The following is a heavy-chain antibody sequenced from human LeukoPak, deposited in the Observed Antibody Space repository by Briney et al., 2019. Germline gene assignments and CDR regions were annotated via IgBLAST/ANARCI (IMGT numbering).Heavy chain of an antibody. D-gene: IGHD3-16*02. Sequence: ASVKVSCKASGYTFTGYYMHWVRQAPGQGLEWMGWINPNSGGTNYAQKFQGWVTMTRDTSISTAYMELSRLRSDDTAVYYCARGPRFGGVIVPDFYYGMDVWGKGTTVTISS. CDR3: ARGPRFGGVIVPDFYYGMDV. CDR2: INPNSGGT. V-gene: IGHV1-2*04. J-gene: IGHJ6*04. CDR1: GYTFTGYY.